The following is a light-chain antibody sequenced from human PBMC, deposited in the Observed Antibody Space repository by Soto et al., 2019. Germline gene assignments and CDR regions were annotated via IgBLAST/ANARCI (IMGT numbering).Light chain of an antibody. V-gene: IGLV2-14*03. CDR1: SSDIGDSNY. J-gene: IGLJ1*01. Sequence: QSALTQPASVSGSPGQSITISCTGTSSDIGDSNYVSWYQQHPGKAPKLVSYDVSNRPSGVSNRFSGSKSANTASLNISGLQAEDEADYYCSSFRSSSTSYVFGTGTKVTVL. CDR3: SSFRSSSTSYV. CDR2: DVS.